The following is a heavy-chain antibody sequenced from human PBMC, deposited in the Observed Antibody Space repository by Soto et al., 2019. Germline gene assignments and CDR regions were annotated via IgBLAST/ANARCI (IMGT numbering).Heavy chain of an antibody. J-gene: IGHJ6*02. CDR2: ITSSSDYT. CDR1: GFTFSAYY. Sequence: QEQLVESGGGLVRPGGSLRLSCAASGFTFSAYYMTWMRQAPGKGLEWVSYITSSSDYTTYAGSVKGRFTISRDNAKNSLYLQMNSLRVEDTAVYYCVREYYYGMDVWGQGTTVTVSS. V-gene: IGHV3-11*05. CDR3: VREYYYGMDV.